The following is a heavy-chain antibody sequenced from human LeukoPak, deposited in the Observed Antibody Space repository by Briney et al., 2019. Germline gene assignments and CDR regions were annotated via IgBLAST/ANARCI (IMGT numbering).Heavy chain of an antibody. Sequence: PGGSLRLSCAASGFTLSDYWMHWVRQVPGEGLVWVSRIDPDGSTTNYADSVKGRFTTSRDNAKNTLYLQINSLRAEDTALYYCTRVQAGRSGLMDVWGRGTTVTVSS. D-gene: IGHD2-8*02. CDR1: GFTLSDYW. CDR3: TRVQAGRSGLMDV. V-gene: IGHV3-74*01. CDR2: IDPDGSTT. J-gene: IGHJ6*02.